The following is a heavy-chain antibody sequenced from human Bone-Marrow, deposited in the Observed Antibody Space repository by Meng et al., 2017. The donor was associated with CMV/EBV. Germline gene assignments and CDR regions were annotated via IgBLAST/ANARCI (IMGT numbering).Heavy chain of an antibody. CDR3: ARAVTTTGTHYYYYYGMDV. D-gene: IGHD1-1*01. CDR1: GGSFNGYY. V-gene: IGHV4-34*01. J-gene: IGHJ6*02. CDR2: INYDGST. Sequence: SETLSLTCAVYGGSFNGYYWSWIRQPPGKGLEWIGEINYDGSTNYSPSLKRRVTISIDPSKNQFSLKLSSVTAEETAVYYCARAVTTTGTHYYYYYGMDVWGQGTTVTVSS.